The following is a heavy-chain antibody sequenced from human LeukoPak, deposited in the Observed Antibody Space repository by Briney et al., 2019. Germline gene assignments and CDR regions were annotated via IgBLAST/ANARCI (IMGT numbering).Heavy chain of an antibody. CDR2: ISTSSRYI. Sequence: GGSLRLSCAASGFTLSNYDMNWVRQAPGKGLEWVSSISTSSRYIYYKDSVRGRLTISRDDAKNSLHLEMNSLRAEDTAVYYCARADCSSSTCYLRRSWFDPWGQGTLVTVSS. V-gene: IGHV3-21*01. J-gene: IGHJ5*02. CDR3: ARADCSSSTCYLRRSWFDP. D-gene: IGHD2-2*01. CDR1: GFTLSNYD.